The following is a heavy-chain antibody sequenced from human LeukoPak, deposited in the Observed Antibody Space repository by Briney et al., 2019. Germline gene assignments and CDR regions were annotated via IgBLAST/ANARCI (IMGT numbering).Heavy chain of an antibody. J-gene: IGHJ5*02. Sequence: ASVKVSCKASGYTFISYGISWVRQAPGQGLEWMGWISAYNGNTDYAQNLQGRVTMTTDTSTTTAYMELRSLGSDDTGFYYCARDPSNTSGWKTWFDTWGQGTLVTVSS. D-gene: IGHD6-19*01. V-gene: IGHV1-18*01. CDR2: ISAYNGNT. CDR3: ARDPSNTSGWKTWFDT. CDR1: GYTFISYG.